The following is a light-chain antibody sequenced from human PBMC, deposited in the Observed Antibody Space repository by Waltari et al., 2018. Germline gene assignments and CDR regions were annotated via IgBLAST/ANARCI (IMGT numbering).Light chain of an antibody. CDR2: YDS. CDR3: QVWHAAIEPGV. Sequence: SYVLTQPPSVSVAPGETARITCGGDNIGRYSVHWYQQKPGQAPVLVIRYDSDRPSGIPEVFAGSNSANTATLTISRVEAGDEANYYCQVWHAAIEPGVFGTGTEVTV. CDR1: NIGRYS. V-gene: IGLV3-21*04. J-gene: IGLJ1*01.